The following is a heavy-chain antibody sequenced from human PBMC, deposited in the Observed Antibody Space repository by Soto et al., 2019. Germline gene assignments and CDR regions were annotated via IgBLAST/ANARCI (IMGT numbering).Heavy chain of an antibody. V-gene: IGHV3-23*01. CDR2: ISGSGDNT. Sequence: EVQLLESGGGLVQRGGSLRLSCAASKFTFSTYAMTWVRQAPGKGLEWVSDISGSGDNTYYADSVKGRFTISRDNSKSTLYLQMNSLRAEDTAVYYCAKDMAHCTGTRCARYFEKWGRGTLVTVSS. CDR3: AKDMAHCTGTRCARYFEK. D-gene: IGHD2-8*02. J-gene: IGHJ4*02. CDR1: KFTFSTYA.